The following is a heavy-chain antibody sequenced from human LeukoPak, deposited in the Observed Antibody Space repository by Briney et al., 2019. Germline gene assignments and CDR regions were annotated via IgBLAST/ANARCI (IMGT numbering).Heavy chain of an antibody. CDR1: GYSISSGYY. D-gene: IGHD1-26*01. Sequence: SETLSLTCAVSGYSISSGYYWGWIRQPPGKGLEWIGSIYHSGYPYYNPSLKGRVTMSVDTSKNLFSLELTSVTAADTAVYYCARTQSSGIVGATTQFDYWGQGTLVTVSS. CDR3: ARTQSSGIVGATTQFDY. CDR2: IYHSGYP. J-gene: IGHJ4*02. V-gene: IGHV4-38-2*01.